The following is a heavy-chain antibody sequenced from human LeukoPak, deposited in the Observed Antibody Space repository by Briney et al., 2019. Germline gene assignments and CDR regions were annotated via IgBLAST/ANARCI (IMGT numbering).Heavy chain of an antibody. D-gene: IGHD6-13*01. V-gene: IGHV1-18*04. CDR3: ARDRGIAAALDI. CDR2: ISAYNGNT. Sequence: ASVKVSCKASGYTFTGYYMHWVRQAPGQGLEWMGWISAYNGNTNYAQKLQGRVTMTTDTSTSTAYMELRSLRSDDTAVYYCARDRGIAAALDIWGQGTMVTVSS. J-gene: IGHJ3*02. CDR1: GYTFTGYY.